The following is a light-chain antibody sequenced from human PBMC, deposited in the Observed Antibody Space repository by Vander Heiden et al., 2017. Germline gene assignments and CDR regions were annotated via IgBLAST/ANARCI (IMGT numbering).Light chain of an antibody. CDR3: QQDYSTPIT. J-gene: IGKJ5*01. Sequence: DIVMTHSPDSLAVSLVERATINCKSSQSVLYSSNNKNYVAWYQKKPGQPPKLLIYWASTREAGVPDRCSGSGSGTDFTITSSSLQAEDVAVYYCQQDYSTPITFGQGTRLEIK. CDR2: WAS. CDR1: QSVLYSSNNKNY. V-gene: IGKV4-1*01.